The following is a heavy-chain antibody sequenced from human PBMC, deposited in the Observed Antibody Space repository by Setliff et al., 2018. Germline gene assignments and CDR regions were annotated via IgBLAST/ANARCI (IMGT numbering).Heavy chain of an antibody. CDR3: ARAPRLEWLLPTFDS. J-gene: IGHJ4*02. Sequence: ASVKVSCKASGYIFTGYYMQWVRQAPGQGLEWMGWISGYNGNTDYAQNIQGRVTMTTDTSTSTAYMELRSLRSDDTAVYYCARAPRLEWLLPTFDSWGQGTLVTVSS. CDR1: GYIFTGYY. V-gene: IGHV1-18*04. D-gene: IGHD3-3*01. CDR2: ISGYNGNT.